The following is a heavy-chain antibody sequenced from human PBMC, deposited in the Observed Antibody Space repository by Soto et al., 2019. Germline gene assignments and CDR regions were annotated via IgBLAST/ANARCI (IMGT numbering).Heavy chain of an antibody. CDR1: GFTFSNYW. Sequence: GGSLRLSCAASGFTFSNYWMHWVRQVPGKGLLWVSRINNGGISTNYADSVKGRFTISRDNAKNTLYLQMNSLRAEDTAVYYCARVGNGWFFDYWGQGTLVTVSS. V-gene: IGHV3-74*01. CDR2: INNGGIST. J-gene: IGHJ4*02. D-gene: IGHD6-19*01. CDR3: ARVGNGWFFDY.